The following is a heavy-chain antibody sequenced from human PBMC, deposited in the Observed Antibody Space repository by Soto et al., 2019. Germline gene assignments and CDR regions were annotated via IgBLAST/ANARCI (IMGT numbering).Heavy chain of an antibody. V-gene: IGHV3-48*01. Sequence: GGSLRLSCAASGFTFSSYSMNWVRQAPGKGLEWISYISSSSSTIYYADSVKGRFTISRDNAKNTLYLQMNSLRAEDTAVYYCAKDGYYGVYPQYYYSSYCMVFWGQGTTVTLSS. CDR1: GFTFSSYS. D-gene: IGHD4-17*01. CDR3: AKDGYYGVYPQYYYSSYCMVF. CDR2: ISSSSSTI. J-gene: IGHJ6*02.